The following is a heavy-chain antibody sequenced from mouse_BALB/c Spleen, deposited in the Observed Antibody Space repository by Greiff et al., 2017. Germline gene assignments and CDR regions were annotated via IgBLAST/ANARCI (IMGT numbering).Heavy chain of an antibody. CDR1: GYSFTSYY. CDR3: AIELRYYAMDY. J-gene: IGHJ4*01. D-gene: IGHD1-1*01. CDR2: IDPFNGGT. V-gene: IGHV1-28*01. Sequence: EVQLVESGPELMKPGASVKISYKASGYSFTSYYMHWVKQSHGKSLEWIGYIDPFNGGTSYNQKFKGKATLTVDKSSGTAYMHLSSLTSEDSAVYYCAIELRYYAMDYWGQGTSVTVSS.